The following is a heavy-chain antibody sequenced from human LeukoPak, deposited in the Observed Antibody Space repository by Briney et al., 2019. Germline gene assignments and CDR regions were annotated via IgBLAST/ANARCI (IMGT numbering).Heavy chain of an antibody. J-gene: IGHJ4*02. V-gene: IGHV3-23*01. CDR1: GFTFSSYS. CDR2: ISGSGDNT. Sequence: RGSLRLSCAASGFTFSSYSMNWVRQAPGKVLEWVSTISGSGDNTYYADSVKGRFTISRDNSKNTLYLQMNSLRAEDTAVYYCARVTYGSGTYGAFDYWGQGTLVTVSS. D-gene: IGHD3-10*01. CDR3: ARVTYGSGTYGAFDY.